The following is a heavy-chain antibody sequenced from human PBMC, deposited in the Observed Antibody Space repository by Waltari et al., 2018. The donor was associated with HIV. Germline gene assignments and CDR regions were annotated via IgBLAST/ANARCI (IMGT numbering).Heavy chain of an antibody. Sequence: EVQLVESGGGLIQPGGSLRLSCAASGFIVSSKYMSWVRQAPGKGLEWVSVIYSGSMTYYADSAKGRFTIARDNSKNTLYLQMNSLRAEDTAVYYCCLSSGGRQDFDYWGQGTLVTVSS. J-gene: IGHJ4*02. V-gene: IGHV3-53*01. CDR3: CLSSGGRQDFDY. CDR1: GFIVSSKY. D-gene: IGHD6-6*01. CDR2: IYSGSMT.